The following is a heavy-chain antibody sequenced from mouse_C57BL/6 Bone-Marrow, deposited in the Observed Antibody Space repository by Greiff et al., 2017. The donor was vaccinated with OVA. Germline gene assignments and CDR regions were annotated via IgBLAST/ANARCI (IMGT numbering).Heavy chain of an antibody. V-gene: IGHV1-64*01. CDR2: IHPNSGST. J-gene: IGHJ2*01. D-gene: IGHD2-3*01. CDR1: GYTFTSYW. Sequence: QVQLQQPGAELVKPGASVKLSCKASGYTFTSYWMHWVKQRPGQGLEWIGMIHPNSGSTNYNEKFKSKATLTVDKSSSTAYMQLSSLTSEDAAVYYCAREAYDGYPDYWGQGTTLTVSS. CDR3: AREAYDGYPDY.